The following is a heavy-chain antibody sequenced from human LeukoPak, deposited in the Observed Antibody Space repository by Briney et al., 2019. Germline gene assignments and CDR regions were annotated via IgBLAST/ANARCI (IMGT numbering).Heavy chain of an antibody. V-gene: IGHV3-20*04. CDR2: INWNGGST. J-gene: IGHJ4*02. CDR1: GFIFDDYG. D-gene: IGHD2-2*02. CDR3: ARGYCSSTSCYSGGQLDC. Sequence: GGSLRLSCAASGFIFDDYGMSWVRQAPGKGLEWVSGINWNGGSTGSADSVKGRFTISRDNAKNSLYLQMNSLRAEDTALYYCARGYCSSTSCYSGGQLDCWGQGTLVTVSS.